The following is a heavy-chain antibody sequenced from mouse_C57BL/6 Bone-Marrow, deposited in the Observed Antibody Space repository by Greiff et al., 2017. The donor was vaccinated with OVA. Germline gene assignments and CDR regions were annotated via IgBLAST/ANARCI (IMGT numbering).Heavy chain of an antibody. CDR1: GFTFTDYY. J-gene: IGHJ2*01. CDR2: IRKKANGYTT. V-gene: IGHV7-3*01. CDR3: ARLLVYFDY. Sequence: EVKLVESGGGLVQPGGSLSLSCAASGFTFTDYYMSWVRQPPGKALEWLGFIRKKANGYTTEYSASVKGRLTISRDNSQSILYLQMNALRAEDSATYYCARLLVYFDYWGQGTTLTVSS. D-gene: IGHD1-1*01.